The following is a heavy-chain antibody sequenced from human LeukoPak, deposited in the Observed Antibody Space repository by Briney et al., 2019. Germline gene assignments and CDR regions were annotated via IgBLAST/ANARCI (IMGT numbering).Heavy chain of an antibody. J-gene: IGHJ6*02. Sequence: GGSLRLSCAASGFTFSSYSMNWVRQAPGKGLEWVSSISSSSSYIYYADSVKGRFTISRDNAKNSLYLQMNSLRAEDTAVYYCARQRTIVVVPAAIGHRDYYYGMDVWGQGTTVTVSS. V-gene: IGHV3-21*01. CDR3: ARQRTIVVVPAAIGHRDYYYGMDV. CDR1: GFTFSSYS. CDR2: ISSSSSYI. D-gene: IGHD2-2*02.